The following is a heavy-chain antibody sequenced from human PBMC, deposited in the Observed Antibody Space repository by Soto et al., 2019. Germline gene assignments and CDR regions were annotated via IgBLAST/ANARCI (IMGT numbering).Heavy chain of an antibody. CDR3: ARRFPGLLYAFDI. V-gene: IGHV3-7*01. Sequence: GGSLRLSCVASGFTFSSYWMSWVRQAPGKGLEWVANIKQDGSEKYYVDSVKGRFTISRDNAKNSLYLQMNSLRAEDTAVYYCARRFPGLLYAFDIWGQGTMVTVSS. D-gene: IGHD4-4*01. J-gene: IGHJ3*02. CDR1: GFTFSSYW. CDR2: IKQDGSEK.